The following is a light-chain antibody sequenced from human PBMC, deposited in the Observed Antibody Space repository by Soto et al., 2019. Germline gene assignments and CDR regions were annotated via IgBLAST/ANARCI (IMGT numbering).Light chain of an antibody. CDR1: SSDVGAYNY. V-gene: IGLV2-8*01. CDR2: EVT. Sequence: QSALTQPPSASGSPGQSVTISCTGTSSDVGAYNYVSWYQQHAGKAPKLVIYEVTKRPSGVPDRFSGSKSANTASLTVSGLQAEEEADYYCSSVASRNTGVFGGGTKLTVL. CDR3: SSVASRNTGV. J-gene: IGLJ3*02.